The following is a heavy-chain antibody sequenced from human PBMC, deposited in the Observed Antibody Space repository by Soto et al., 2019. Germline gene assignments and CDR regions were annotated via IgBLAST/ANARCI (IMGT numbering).Heavy chain of an antibody. Sequence: SETLSLTCTVSGGSISSGGYYWSWIRQHPGKGLEWIGYIYYSGSTYYNPSLKSRVTISVDTSKNQFSLKLSSVTAADTAVYYCARIYCGGDCFNADDAFDIWGQGTMVTVSS. V-gene: IGHV4-31*03. D-gene: IGHD2-21*02. CDR3: ARIYCGGDCFNADDAFDI. CDR2: IYYSGST. J-gene: IGHJ3*02. CDR1: GGSISSGGYY.